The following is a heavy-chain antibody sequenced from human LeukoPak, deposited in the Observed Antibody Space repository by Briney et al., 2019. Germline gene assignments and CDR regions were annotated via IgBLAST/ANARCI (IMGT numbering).Heavy chain of an antibody. CDR3: ARDGKQQLLNWFDP. CDR1: GGTFSSYA. J-gene: IGHJ5*02. V-gene: IGHV1-69*06. Sequence: SVKVSCKASGGTFSSYAISWVRQAPGQGLEWMGGITPVFGTAKYAQKFQGRVTITADTSTSTAYMELSRLRSEDTAVYYCARDGKQQLLNWFDPWGQGTLVTVSS. CDR2: ITPVFGTA. D-gene: IGHD6-13*01.